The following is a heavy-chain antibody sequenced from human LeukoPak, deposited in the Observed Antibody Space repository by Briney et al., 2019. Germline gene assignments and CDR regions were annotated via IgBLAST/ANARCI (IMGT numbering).Heavy chain of an antibody. D-gene: IGHD2-2*01. CDR1: GFTFDDYG. CDR3: AKDYQVPTAPFDY. J-gene: IGHJ4*02. V-gene: IGHV3-23*01. CDR2: ISGSDRST. Sequence: PGGSLRLSCAASGFTFDDYGMSWVRQAPGKGLEWVSSISGSDRSTYYADSVKGRFIISRDNSKNTLYLQMNSLSAEDTAVYYCAKDYQVPTAPFDYWGQGTLVTVSS.